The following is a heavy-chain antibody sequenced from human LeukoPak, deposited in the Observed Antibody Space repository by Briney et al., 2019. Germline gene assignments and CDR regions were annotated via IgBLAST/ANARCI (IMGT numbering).Heavy chain of an antibody. CDR3: ARDSPLHSSGWPDPFDY. CDR2: IYYSGST. J-gene: IGHJ4*02. D-gene: IGHD6-19*01. V-gene: IGHV4-39*07. Sequence: ASETLSLTCTVSGGSISSSSYYWGWIRQPPGKGLEWIGSIYYSGSTYYNPSLKSRVTISVDTSKNQFSLKLSSVTAADTAVYYCARDSPLHSSGWPDPFDYWGQGTLVTVSS. CDR1: GGSISSSSYY.